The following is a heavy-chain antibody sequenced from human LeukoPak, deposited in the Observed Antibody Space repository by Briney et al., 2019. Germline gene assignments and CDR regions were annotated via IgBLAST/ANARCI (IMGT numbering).Heavy chain of an antibody. CDR2: IYYSGST. D-gene: IGHD5-18*01. Sequence: SETLSLTCAVYGGSFSGYYWSWIRQPPGKGLEWIGYIYYSGSTNYNPSLKSRVTISVDTSKNQFSLKLSSVTAADTAVYYCASLRGYSYGWDYYYGMDVWGQGTTITVSS. J-gene: IGHJ6*02. V-gene: IGHV4-59*08. CDR1: GGSFSGYY. CDR3: ASLRGYSYGWDYYYGMDV.